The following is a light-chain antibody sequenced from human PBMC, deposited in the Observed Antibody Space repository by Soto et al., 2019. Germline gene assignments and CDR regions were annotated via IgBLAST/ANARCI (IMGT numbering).Light chain of an antibody. V-gene: IGKV3-20*01. J-gene: IGKJ1*01. CDR2: ETS. CDR1: QSFSSSY. CDR3: LKYGSSPGWT. Sequence: EIVLTQSLGSLSLSAGERATLCCRASQSFSSSYLAWYQQKPGQAPRLLIYETSSRATGIPDRFSGSGSQTDFTLTISRLEPEDFAVYYCLKYGSSPGWTFGPGTKVDIK.